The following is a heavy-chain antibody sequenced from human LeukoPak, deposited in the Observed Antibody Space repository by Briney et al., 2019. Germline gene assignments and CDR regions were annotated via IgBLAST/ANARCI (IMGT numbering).Heavy chain of an antibody. V-gene: IGHV4-4*07. J-gene: IGHJ1*01. CDR3: ARDSDSSSWYGNGAEYFQH. Sequence: KPSETLSLTCTVSGGSISSYYWSWIRQPAGKGLEWIGRIYTSGSTNYNPSLKSRVTMSVDTSKNQFSLKLSSVTAADTAVYYCARDSDSSSWYGNGAEYFQHWGQGTLVTVSS. D-gene: IGHD6-13*01. CDR2: IYTSGST. CDR1: GGSISSYY.